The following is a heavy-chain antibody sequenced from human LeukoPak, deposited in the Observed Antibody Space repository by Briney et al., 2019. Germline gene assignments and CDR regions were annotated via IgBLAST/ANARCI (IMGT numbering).Heavy chain of an antibody. J-gene: IGHJ4*02. Sequence: EASETLSLTCAVSGFSVTENHFWSWVRQPPGAGLEWIGEIYHAGNTDSNPSLKSRVTISVDKPKNQVSLSLRSLTAADTAVYYCARHCSGDCYRAFDYWGQGISVTVSS. CDR1: GFSVTENHF. CDR2: IYHAGNT. V-gene: IGHV4-4*02. CDR3: ARHCSGDCYRAFDY. D-gene: IGHD2-21*02.